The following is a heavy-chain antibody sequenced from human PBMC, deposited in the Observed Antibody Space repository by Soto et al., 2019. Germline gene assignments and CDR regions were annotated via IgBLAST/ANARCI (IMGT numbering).Heavy chain of an antibody. CDR2: ISYDGSNK. V-gene: IGHV3-30*18. J-gene: IGHJ6*02. D-gene: IGHD4-4*01. CDR1: GFTFSSYG. CDR3: AKAPYSNYHRRDYYGMDV. Sequence: QVQLGESGGGVVQPGRSLRLSCAASGFTFSSYGMHWVRQAPGKGLEWVAVISYDGSNKYYADSVKGRFTISRDNSKNTLYLQMNSLRAEDTAVYYCAKAPYSNYHRRDYYGMDVWGQGTTVTVSS.